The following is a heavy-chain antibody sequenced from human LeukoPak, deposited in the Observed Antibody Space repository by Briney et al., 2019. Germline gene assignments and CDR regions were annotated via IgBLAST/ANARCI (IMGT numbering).Heavy chain of an antibody. CDR2: VYSGGTT. J-gene: IGHJ4*02. CDR1: GFTFSNAW. CDR3: ARGQIAAAGYYFDY. Sequence: GGSLRLSCAASGFTFSNAWMSWVRQAPGKGLEWVSVVYSGGTTYYADSVKGRFTISRDSSKNTLYLQMNSLRAEDTAVYYCARGQIAAAGYYFDYWGQGTLVTVSS. D-gene: IGHD6-13*01. V-gene: IGHV3-53*01.